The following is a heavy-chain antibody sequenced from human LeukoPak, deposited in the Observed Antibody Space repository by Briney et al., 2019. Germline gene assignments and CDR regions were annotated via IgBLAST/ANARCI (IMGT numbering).Heavy chain of an antibody. CDR3: AKRTAGIYYFDY. CDR1: GFTFSSNA. D-gene: IGHD6-19*01. V-gene: IGHV3-23*01. Sequence: GGSLRLSCAASGFTFSSNAMSWVRQAPGKGLDWVSAISVSGDTFYADSVKGRFTISRDNSKNTLYLQMNSLRAEDTAVYYCAKRTAGIYYFDYWGQGTLVTVSS. CDR2: ISVSGDT. J-gene: IGHJ4*02.